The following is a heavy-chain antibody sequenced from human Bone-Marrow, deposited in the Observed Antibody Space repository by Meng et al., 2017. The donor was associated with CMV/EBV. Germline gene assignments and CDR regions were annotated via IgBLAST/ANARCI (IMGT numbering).Heavy chain of an antibody. CDR3: AKDPSSTYYDFWSGYYYYYYGMDV. CDR2: ISSSGSTI. J-gene: IGHJ6*02. Sequence: GESLKISCAASGFTFSSYEMNWVRQAPGKGLEWVSYISSSGSTIYYADSVKGRFTISRDNSKNTLYLQLNSLRAEDTAVYYCAKDPSSTYYDFWSGYYYYYYGMDVWGQGTTVTVSS. D-gene: IGHD3-3*01. CDR1: GFTFSSYE. V-gene: IGHV3-48*03.